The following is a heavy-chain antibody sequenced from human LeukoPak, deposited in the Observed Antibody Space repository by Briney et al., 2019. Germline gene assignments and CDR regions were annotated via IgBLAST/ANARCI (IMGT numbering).Heavy chain of an antibody. Sequence: SPTLSLSFAISADSVSSSGVAWNWIRQSPSRGLEWLGKTYYASQWSHEYALSVKSRITINPDTSKNQFSLQLNSVTPEDTAVYYCTRGRNSAFDYWGQGTLVTVSS. CDR3: TRGRNSAFDY. D-gene: IGHD1-14*01. V-gene: IGHV6-1*01. CDR2: TYYASQWSH. CDR1: ADSVSSSGVA. J-gene: IGHJ4*02.